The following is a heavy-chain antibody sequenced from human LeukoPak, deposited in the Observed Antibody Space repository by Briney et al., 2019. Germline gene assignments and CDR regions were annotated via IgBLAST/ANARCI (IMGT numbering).Heavy chain of an antibody. Sequence: PGGSLRLSCAASGFTFSSYGMHWVRQAPGKGLEWVAVIWYDGSNKYYADSVKGRFTISRDNSKNTLYLQMNSLRAEDTAVYYCARATISGDYGTGMDVWGQGTTVTVSS. D-gene: IGHD4-17*01. V-gene: IGHV3-33*01. J-gene: IGHJ6*02. CDR3: ARATISGDYGTGMDV. CDR1: GFTFSSYG. CDR2: IWYDGSNK.